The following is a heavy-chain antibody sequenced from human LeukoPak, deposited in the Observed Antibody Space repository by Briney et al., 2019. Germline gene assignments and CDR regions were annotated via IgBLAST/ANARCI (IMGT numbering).Heavy chain of an antibody. J-gene: IGHJ3*02. CDR2: ISTSGTTI. V-gene: IGHV3-11*01. CDR3: ARDSRGAFDI. D-gene: IGHD5-12*01. CDR1: GFTFNDYY. Sequence: GGSLRLSCAASGFTFNDYYMSWIRQAPGKGLEWLSYISTSGTTIFYADSVKGRFTISRGNAKNSLYLQMNSLRAEDTALYYCARDSRGAFDIWGQGTMVTVSS.